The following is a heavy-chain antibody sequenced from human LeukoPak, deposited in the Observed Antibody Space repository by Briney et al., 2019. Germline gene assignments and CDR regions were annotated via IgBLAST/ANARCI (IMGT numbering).Heavy chain of an antibody. V-gene: IGHV1-69*05. CDR1: GGTFSGYA. D-gene: IGHD6-13*01. Sequence: SVKVSCKASGGTFSGYAITWVRQAPGQGLEWMGRIIPIFGTVSYAQKFQGSVTIPTDESTSTAYMELSILRSDDTAVYYCARQRPPGDSSSWFLEGYFDIWGQGTLVTVSS. CDR3: ARQRPPGDSSSWFLEGYFDI. J-gene: IGHJ4*02. CDR2: IIPIFGTV.